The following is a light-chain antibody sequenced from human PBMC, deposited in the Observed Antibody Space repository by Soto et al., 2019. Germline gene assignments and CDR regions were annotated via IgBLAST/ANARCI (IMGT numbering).Light chain of an antibody. Sequence: EIVMTQSPATLCVSPGETVSLSCRASQSVSNKLAWFQQIPGQAPRLLMSATSTRATGIPARFSGSGSGTEFTLTVSSLQSEDFALYFFHQYDYSPFTFGGGTEVDMK. CDR1: QSVSNK. CDR3: HQYDYSPFT. V-gene: IGKV3D-15*01. J-gene: IGKJ4*01. CDR2: ATS.